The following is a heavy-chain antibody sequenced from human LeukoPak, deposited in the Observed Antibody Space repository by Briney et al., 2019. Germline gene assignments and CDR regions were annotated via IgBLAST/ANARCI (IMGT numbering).Heavy chain of an antibody. Sequence: GGSLRLSCAASGFTFSSYAMSWVRQAPGKGLEWVSAISGSGRDTYYADSVKGRFTISRDKSKNTLYLQMNSLRAEDTAVYYCAKGQISRSDRFDYWGQGTLVTVSS. D-gene: IGHD3-3*02. V-gene: IGHV3-23*01. CDR2: ISGSGRDT. CDR3: AKGQISRSDRFDY. J-gene: IGHJ4*02. CDR1: GFTFSSYA.